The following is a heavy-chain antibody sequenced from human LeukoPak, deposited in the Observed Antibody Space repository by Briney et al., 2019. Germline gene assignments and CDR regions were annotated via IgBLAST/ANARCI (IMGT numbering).Heavy chain of an antibody. D-gene: IGHD2-15*01. V-gene: IGHV4-59*01. CDR1: GGSISSYY. CDR2: IYYSGST. CDR3: ARDIAQSPLGY. J-gene: IGHJ4*02. Sequence: PSETLSLTCTVSGGSISSYYWSWIRQPPGKGLEWIGYIYYSGSTNYNPSLKSRVTISVDTSKNQFSLKLSSVTAADTAVYYCARDIAQSPLGYWGQGTLVTVSS.